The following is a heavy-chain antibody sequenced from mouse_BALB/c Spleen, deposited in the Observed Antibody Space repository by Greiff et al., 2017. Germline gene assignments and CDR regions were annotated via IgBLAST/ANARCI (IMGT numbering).Heavy chain of an antibody. V-gene: IGHV5-15*02. J-gene: IGHJ3*01. CDR1: GFTFSDYG. Sequence: EVQVVESGGGLVQPGGSRKLSCAASGFTFSDYGMAWVRQAPGKGPEWVAFISNLAYSIYYADTVTGRFTISRENAKNTLYLEMSSLRSEDTAMYYCARGTDGTRGFAYWGQGTLVTVSA. CDR3: ARGTDGTRGFAY. CDR2: ISNLAYSI. D-gene: IGHD2-1*01.